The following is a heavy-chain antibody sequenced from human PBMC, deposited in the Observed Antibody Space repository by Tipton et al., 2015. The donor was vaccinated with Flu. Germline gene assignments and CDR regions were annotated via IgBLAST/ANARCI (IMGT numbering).Heavy chain of an antibody. D-gene: IGHD3-3*01. V-gene: IGHV4-59*01. Sequence: TLSLTCTVSGGSISSYYWSWIRQPPGKGLEWIGYIYYSGSTNYNPSLKSRVTISVDTSKNQFSLKLSSVTAADTAVYYCAREAPDNDWWSGPSYGRDVGGQGTTVTVS. CDR3: AREAPDNDWWSGPSYGRDV. CDR1: GGSISSYY. J-gene: IGHJ6*02. CDR2: IYYSGST.